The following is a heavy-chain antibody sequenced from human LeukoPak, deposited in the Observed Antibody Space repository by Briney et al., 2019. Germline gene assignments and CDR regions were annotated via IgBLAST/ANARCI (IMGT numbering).Heavy chain of an antibody. CDR3: ARHVGQQLFDY. J-gene: IGHJ4*02. D-gene: IGHD6-13*01. CDR2: IYHSGST. Sequence: PSETLSLTCAVSGGSISSGGYSWSWIRQPPGKGLEWIGYIYHSGSTYYNPSLKSRVTISVDRSKNQFSLKLSSVTAADTAVYYCARHVGQQLFDYWGQGTLVTVSS. V-gene: IGHV4-30-2*01. CDR1: GGSISSGGYS.